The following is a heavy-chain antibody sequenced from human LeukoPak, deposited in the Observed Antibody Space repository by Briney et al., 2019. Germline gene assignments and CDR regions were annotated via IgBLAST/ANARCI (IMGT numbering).Heavy chain of an antibody. D-gene: IGHD6-19*01. J-gene: IGHJ4*02. V-gene: IGHV4-39*01. CDR2: IYYSGST. CDR3: ARRSGYSSGWYVTYYFDY. Sequence: SETLSLTRTVSGGSISSSSYYWGWIRQPPGKGLEWIGSIYYSGSTYYNPSLKSRVTISVDTSKNQFSLKLSSVTAADTAVYYCARRSGYSSGWYVTYYFDYWGQGTLVTVSS. CDR1: GGSISSSSYY.